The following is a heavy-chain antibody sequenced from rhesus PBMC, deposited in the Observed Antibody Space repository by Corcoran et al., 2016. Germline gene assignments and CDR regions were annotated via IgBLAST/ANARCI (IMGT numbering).Heavy chain of an antibody. Sequence: QGQLQESGPGLVKPSETLSLTCAVSGASVSGTYWTWLRQAPGEGLEWIGRIPGGGTTTDYNPSHKSRVAISMDTSRNQISLKLGSVTAADTAIYYCARAGIATDFDFWGQGLLVTVSS. J-gene: IGHJ4*01. V-gene: IGHV4-160*01. CDR1: GASVSGTY. D-gene: IGHD5-36*01. CDR3: ARAGIATDFDF. CDR2: IPGGGTTT.